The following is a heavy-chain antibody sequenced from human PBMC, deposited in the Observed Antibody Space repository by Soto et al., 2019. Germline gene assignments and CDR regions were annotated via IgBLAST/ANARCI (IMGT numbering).Heavy chain of an antibody. Sequence: GGSLRLSCSASGFTFSDYFMAWIRQAPGKGLEWVSYSSHTGTVTYYADSVKGRFSISRDNATNSLYLQMNSLRAEDTAVYYCARTPRPVIAAGSYDSWGQGAMVTVSS. D-gene: IGHD6-13*01. CDR1: GFTFSDYF. CDR2: SSHTGTVT. J-gene: IGHJ4*02. V-gene: IGHV3-11*01. CDR3: ARTPRPVIAAGSYDS.